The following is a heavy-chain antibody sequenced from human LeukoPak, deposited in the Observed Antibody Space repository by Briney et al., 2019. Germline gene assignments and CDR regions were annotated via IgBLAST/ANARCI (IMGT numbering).Heavy chain of an antibody. D-gene: IGHD1-14*01. Sequence: GGSLRLSCVGSGFTFSADSMNWVRQAPDKGLEWISYISRSGSTTYYGDSVKGRSTISRDNAKNSVFLQLNSLRDEDAAVYFCARDRPGKYYFDSWGQGALVIVSS. J-gene: IGHJ4*02. V-gene: IGHV3-48*02. CDR3: ARDRPGKYYFDS. CDR1: GFTFSADS. CDR2: ISRSGSTT.